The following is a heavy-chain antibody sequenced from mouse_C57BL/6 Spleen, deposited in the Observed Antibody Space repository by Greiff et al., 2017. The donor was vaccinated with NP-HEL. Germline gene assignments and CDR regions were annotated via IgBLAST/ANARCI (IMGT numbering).Heavy chain of an antibody. V-gene: IGHV1-64*01. CDR1: GYTFTSYW. CDR2: IHPNSGST. J-gene: IGHJ4*01. CDR3: ARGGDPGAMDY. Sequence: VQLQESGAELVKPGASVKLSCKASGYTFTSYWMHWVKQRPGQGLEWIGMIHPNSGSTNYNEKFKSKATLTVDKSSSTAYMQLSSLTSEDSAVYYCARGGDPGAMDYWGQGTSVTVSS.